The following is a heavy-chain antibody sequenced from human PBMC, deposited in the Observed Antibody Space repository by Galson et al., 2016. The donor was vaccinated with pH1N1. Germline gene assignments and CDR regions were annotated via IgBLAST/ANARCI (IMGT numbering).Heavy chain of an antibody. CDR3: TTDRDYGDYLGGMDV. CDR2: IKSKTDGGTT. V-gene: IGHV3-15*01. CDR1: GFTFSSYA. D-gene: IGHD4-17*01. Sequence: SLRLSCAVSGFTFSSYAMNWVRQAPGKGLEWVGRIKSKTDGGTTDYAAPVKGRFTISRDDSKNTLFLQMNSLKTEDTAVYYCTTDRDYGDYLGGMDVWGQGTTVTVSS. J-gene: IGHJ6*02.